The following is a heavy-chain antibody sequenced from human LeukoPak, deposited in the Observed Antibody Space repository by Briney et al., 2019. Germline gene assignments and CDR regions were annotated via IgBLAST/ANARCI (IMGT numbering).Heavy chain of an antibody. Sequence: PGGSLRLSCAASGFTFSGSAMHWVRQASGKGLEWVGRIRSKANSYATAYAASVKGRFTISRDDSENTAYLQMNSLKTEDTAVYYCTSIVVVPAATDAFDIWGQGTMVTVSS. J-gene: IGHJ3*02. CDR1: GFTFSGSA. V-gene: IGHV3-73*01. CDR3: TSIVVVPAATDAFDI. D-gene: IGHD2-2*01. CDR2: IRSKANSYAT.